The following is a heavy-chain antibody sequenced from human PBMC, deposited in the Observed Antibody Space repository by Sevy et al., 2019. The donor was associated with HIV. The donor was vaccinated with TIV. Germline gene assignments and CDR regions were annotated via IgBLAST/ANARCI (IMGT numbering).Heavy chain of an antibody. CDR2: ISGSGGST. D-gene: IGHD3-22*01. V-gene: IGHV3-23*01. J-gene: IGHJ3*02. CDR1: GFTFSSYA. CDR3: AKMRKMDYSLTYYYDSSGYYGAFDI. Sequence: GGSLRLSCAASGFTFSSYAMSWVRQAPGKGLEWVSAISGSGGSTYYADSVKGRFTISRDNSKNTLYLQMNSLRAEDMAVYYCAKMRKMDYSLTYYYDSSGYYGAFDIWGQGTMVTVSS.